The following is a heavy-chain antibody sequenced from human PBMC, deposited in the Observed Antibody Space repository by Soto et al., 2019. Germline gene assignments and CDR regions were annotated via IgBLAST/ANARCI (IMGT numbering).Heavy chain of an antibody. V-gene: IGHV2-70*01. CDR3: ARGGHSGSYYYYYGMDV. CDR1: GFSLSTSGMC. Sequence: SGPTLVNPTQTLTLTCTFSGFSLSTSGMCVSWIRQPPGKALEWLALIDWDDDKYYSTSLKTRLTISKDTSKNQVVLTMTNMDPVDTATYYCARGGHSGSYYYYYGMDVWGQGTTVTVYS. CDR2: IDWDDDK. D-gene: IGHD1-26*01. J-gene: IGHJ6*02.